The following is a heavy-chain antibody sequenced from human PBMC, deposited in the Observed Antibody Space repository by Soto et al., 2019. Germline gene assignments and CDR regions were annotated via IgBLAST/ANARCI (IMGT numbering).Heavy chain of an antibody. J-gene: IGHJ4*02. D-gene: IGHD3-10*01. V-gene: IGHV3-23*01. CDR1: GFTFSSYD. Sequence: RLSCAASGFTFSSYDMSWVRQAPGKGLEWVSAISGSGGSTYYADSVKGRFTISRDNSKNTLYLQMNSLRAEDTAVYYCAKKRGELLWFGELLSPIASWGQGTLVT. CDR2: ISGSGGST. CDR3: AKKRGELLWFGELLSPIAS.